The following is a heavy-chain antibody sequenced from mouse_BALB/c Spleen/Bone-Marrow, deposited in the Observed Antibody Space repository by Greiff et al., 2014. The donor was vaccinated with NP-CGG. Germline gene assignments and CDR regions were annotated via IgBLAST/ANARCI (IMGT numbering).Heavy chain of an antibody. Sequence: EVQGVESGGGLVQPGGSRKLSCAASGFTFSSFGMHWVRQAPEKGLGWVAYISSGSSTIYYGDTVMGRFTISRDNPKNTLFLQMTSLRSEDTATYYCVRSGSSSGYFDYWGQGTTLTVSS. CDR3: VRSGSSSGYFDY. V-gene: IGHV5-17*02. CDR2: ISSGSSTI. D-gene: IGHD1-1*01. CDR1: GFTFSSFG. J-gene: IGHJ2*01.